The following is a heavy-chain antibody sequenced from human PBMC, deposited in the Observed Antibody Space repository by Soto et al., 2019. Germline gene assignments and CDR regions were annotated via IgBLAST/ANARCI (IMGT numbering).Heavy chain of an antibody. CDR2: FATNNGKT. CDR1: GYTFRKFV. Sequence: ASVKVSCKASGYTFRKFVMKWVRQAPGKGLEWLGGFATNNGKTISAEKFKGRVTMTTDTSTVPTYMELRRRRSEDTAVYYCARDAQPKGVGADGSSDYWG. V-gene: IGHV1-24*01. D-gene: IGHD1-26*01. CDR3: ARDAQPKGVGADGSSDY. J-gene: IGHJ4*01.